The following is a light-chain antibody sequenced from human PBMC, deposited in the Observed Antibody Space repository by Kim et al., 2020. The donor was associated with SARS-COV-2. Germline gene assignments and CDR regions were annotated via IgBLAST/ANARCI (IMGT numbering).Light chain of an antibody. CDR3: SSYTSSSTLV. J-gene: IGLJ2*01. V-gene: IGLV2-14*03. Sequence: QSALTQPASVSGSPGQSITISCTGTTSDVGGYNHVSWYQQHPGKAPKLMIYDVSNRPSGVANRLSGSKSGNTASLTISGLQAEDEADYYCSSYTSSSTLVFGGGTQLTVL. CDR2: DVS. CDR1: TSDVGGYNH.